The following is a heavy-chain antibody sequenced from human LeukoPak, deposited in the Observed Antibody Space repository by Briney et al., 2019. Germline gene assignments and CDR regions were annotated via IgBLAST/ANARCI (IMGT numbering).Heavy chain of an antibody. Sequence: ASVKVSCKASGYTFTSYDINWVRQATGQGLEWMGWMNPNSGNTGYAQKFQGRVTMTRNTSTSTAYMELSSLGSEDTAVYYCARFSEEGNFDYWGQGTLVTVSS. CDR3: ARFSEEGNFDY. CDR2: MNPNSGNT. D-gene: IGHD1-26*01. V-gene: IGHV1-8*01. J-gene: IGHJ4*02. CDR1: GYTFTSYD.